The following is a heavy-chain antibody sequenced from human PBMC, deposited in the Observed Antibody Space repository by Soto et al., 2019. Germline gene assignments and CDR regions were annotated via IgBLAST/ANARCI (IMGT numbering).Heavy chain of an antibody. J-gene: IGHJ4*02. CDR2: ITSSSSYI. CDR3: VRPRSTDSLPDC. D-gene: IGHD3-22*01. CDR1: GFTFSLYS. Sequence: PGGSLRLSCAASGFTFSLYSMIWVRQAPGKGLEWVASITSSSSYIYYEDSLKGRFTISRDNAKNSVFLQLDSLRAEDTAVYFCVRPRSTDSLPDCWGQGTLVTVSS. V-gene: IGHV3-21*01.